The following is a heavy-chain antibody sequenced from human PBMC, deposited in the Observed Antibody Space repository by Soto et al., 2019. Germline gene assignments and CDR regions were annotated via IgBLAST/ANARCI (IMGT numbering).Heavy chain of an antibody. J-gene: IGHJ4*02. CDR1: GGTLSSYA. V-gene: IGHV1-69*13. Sequence: SVKVSCTASGGTLSSYAISWVRQAPGQGLEWMGGIIPIFGTANYAQKFQGRVTITADESTSTAYMELSSLRSEDTAVYYCARARGAAALRDFDYWGQGTLVTVSS. CDR2: IIPIFGTA. CDR3: ARARGAAALRDFDY. D-gene: IGHD6-13*01.